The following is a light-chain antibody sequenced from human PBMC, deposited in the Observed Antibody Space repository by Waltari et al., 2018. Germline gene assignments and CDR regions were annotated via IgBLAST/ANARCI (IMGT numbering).Light chain of an antibody. CDR2: EVS. CDR3: RSYTGRSTLYV. Sequence: QSALTQPASVSGSPGQSITISCTGTSSDVGFYYFVSLYQHHPGKVPKPMIYEVSNRPSGVSKRLSCSKSGNRASLTISELQAEDEADYYCRSYTGRSTLYVFGTGTTVTVL. V-gene: IGLV2-14*01. CDR1: SSDVGFYYF. J-gene: IGLJ1*01.